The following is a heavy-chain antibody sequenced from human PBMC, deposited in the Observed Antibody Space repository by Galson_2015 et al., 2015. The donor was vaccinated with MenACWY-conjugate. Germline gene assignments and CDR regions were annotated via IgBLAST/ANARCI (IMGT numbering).Heavy chain of an antibody. V-gene: IGHV4-39*07. J-gene: IGHJ4*02. CDR3: VRAGKGTVDY. Sequence: KSRVTISVDTSKNQFSVKLTSVTAADTAVYYCVRAGKGTVDYWGQGTLVTVSS. D-gene: IGHD1-1*01.